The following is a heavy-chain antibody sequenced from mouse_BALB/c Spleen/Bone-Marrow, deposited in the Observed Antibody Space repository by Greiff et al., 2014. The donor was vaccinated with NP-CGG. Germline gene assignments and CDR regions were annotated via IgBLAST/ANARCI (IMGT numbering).Heavy chain of an antibody. CDR1: GFNIKDYY. CDR2: IDPENGDT. CDR3: TLYRFPPPGFAY. J-gene: IGHJ3*01. V-gene: IGHV14-4*02. Sequence: QSGAELVRSGASVKLSCTASGFNIKDYYMHWVKQRPEQGLEWIGWIDPENGDTEYAPKFQGKATMTADTSSNTAYLQLSSLTSEDTAVYYCTLYRFPPPGFAYWGQGTLVTVSA. D-gene: IGHD2-14*01.